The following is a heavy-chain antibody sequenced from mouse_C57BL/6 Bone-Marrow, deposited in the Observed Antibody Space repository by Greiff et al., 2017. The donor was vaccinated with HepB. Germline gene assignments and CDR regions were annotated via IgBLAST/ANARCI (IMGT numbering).Heavy chain of an antibody. CDR3: AERITTVVGYFDV. CDR2: IYPGDGDT. D-gene: IGHD1-1*01. Sequence: VQLKESGPELVKPGASVKISCKASGYAFSSSWMNWVKQRPGKGLEWIGRIYPGDGDTNYNGKFKGKATLTADKSSSTAYMQLSSLTSEDSAVYFCAERITTVVGYFDVWGTGTTVTVSS. J-gene: IGHJ1*03. V-gene: IGHV1-82*01. CDR1: GYAFSSSW.